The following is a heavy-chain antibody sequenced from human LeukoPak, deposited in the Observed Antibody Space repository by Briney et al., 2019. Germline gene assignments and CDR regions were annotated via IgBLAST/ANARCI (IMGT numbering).Heavy chain of an antibody. CDR1: GFTFSSYR. J-gene: IGHJ6*02. D-gene: IGHD1-26*01. Sequence: GGSLRLSCAASGFTFSSYRMNWVRQAPGEGLEWVSSISSSSSYIYYAGSVKGRFTISRDNAKNSLYLQMNSLRAEDTAVYYCARVHSYYYGMDVWGQGTTVTVSS. CDR3: ARVHSYYYGMDV. CDR2: ISSSSSYI. V-gene: IGHV3-21*01.